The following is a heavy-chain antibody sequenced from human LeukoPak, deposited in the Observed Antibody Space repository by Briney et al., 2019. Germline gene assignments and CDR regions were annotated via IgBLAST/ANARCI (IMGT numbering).Heavy chain of an antibody. Sequence: PSETLSLTCTVSGESMSGFYWNWIRHPPGKGLEWIGYMHYTGSTNYNPSLKSRVTISIDTSKNQFSLKLSSVTASDTAVYYCARHQWVPAFDIWGQGTMVTVSS. CDR2: MHYTGST. CDR3: ARHQWVPAFDI. V-gene: IGHV4-59*08. CDR1: GESMSGFY. J-gene: IGHJ3*02. D-gene: IGHD1-26*01.